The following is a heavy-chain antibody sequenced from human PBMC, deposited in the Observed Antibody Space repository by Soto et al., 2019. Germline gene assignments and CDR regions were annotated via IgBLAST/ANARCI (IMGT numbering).Heavy chain of an antibody. D-gene: IGHD3-3*01. CDR2: ISGSGGST. CDR1: GFTFSSYA. J-gene: IGHJ4*02. V-gene: IGHV3-23*01. Sequence: GGSLRLSCAASGFTFSSYAMSWVRQAPGKGLEWVSAISGSGGSTYYADSVKGRFTISRDNSKNTLYLQMNSLRAEDTAVYYCAKSARGTIFGVALYYFDYWGQGTLVTVSS. CDR3: AKSARGTIFGVALYYFDY.